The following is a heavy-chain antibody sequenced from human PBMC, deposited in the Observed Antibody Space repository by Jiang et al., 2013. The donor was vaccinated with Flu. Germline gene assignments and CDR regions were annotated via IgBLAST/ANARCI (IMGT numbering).Heavy chain of an antibody. CDR1: GYTFTSYA. D-gene: IGHD2-15*01. CDR2: INTNTGNP. Sequence: QSGSELKKPGASVKVSCKASGYTFTSYAMNWVRQAPGQGLEWMGWINTNTGNPTYAQGFTGRFVFSLDTSVSTAYLQICSLKAEDTAVYYCASSGGELMLGYCSGGSCLKEGDWGQGTLVTVSS. J-gene: IGHJ4*02. CDR3: ASSGGELMLGYCSGGSCLKEGD. V-gene: IGHV7-4-1*01.